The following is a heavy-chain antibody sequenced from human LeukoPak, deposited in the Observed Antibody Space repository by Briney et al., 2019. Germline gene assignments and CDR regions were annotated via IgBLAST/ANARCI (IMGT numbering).Heavy chain of an antibody. V-gene: IGHV3-30*03. J-gene: IGHJ6*03. Sequence: PGGSLRLSCAASGFTFSSYGMHWVRQAPGKGLEWVAVISYDGSNKYYADSVKGRFTISRDIDKKSLYLQMNSLRVEDTAVYYCARVYTSTWYLGYLHMDVWGKGTTVTVSS. CDR2: ISYDGSNK. D-gene: IGHD6-13*01. CDR3: ARVYTSTWYLGYLHMDV. CDR1: GFTFSSYG.